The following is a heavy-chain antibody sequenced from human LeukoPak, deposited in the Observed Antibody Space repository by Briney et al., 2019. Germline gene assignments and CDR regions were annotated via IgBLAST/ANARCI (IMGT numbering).Heavy chain of an antibody. V-gene: IGHV3-23*01. J-gene: IGHJ4*02. D-gene: IGHD3-10*01. CDR3: AKVWFGELTEPFDY. CDR2: ISGSGGST. Sequence: PGGSLRLSCAASGFTFSSDAMSWVRQAPGKGLEWVSAISGSGGSTYYADSVKGRFTISRDNSKNTLYLQMNSLRAEDTAVYYCAKVWFGELTEPFDYWGQGTLVTVSS. CDR1: GFTFSSDA.